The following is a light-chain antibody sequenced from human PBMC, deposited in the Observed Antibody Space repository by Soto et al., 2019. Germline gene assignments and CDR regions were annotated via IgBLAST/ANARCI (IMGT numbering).Light chain of an antibody. CDR2: GAS. J-gene: IGKJ4*01. CDR1: QSVSSSF. CDR3: QQYGSSPLT. Sequence: EIALTKSPGTLSLSPGERATLSCRASQSVSSSFLAWYHQKPGQAPRLLIYGASSRATGIPDRFSGSGSGTDFTVTISRLETEDFAVYYCQQYGSSPLTFGGGTNVEIK. V-gene: IGKV3-20*01.